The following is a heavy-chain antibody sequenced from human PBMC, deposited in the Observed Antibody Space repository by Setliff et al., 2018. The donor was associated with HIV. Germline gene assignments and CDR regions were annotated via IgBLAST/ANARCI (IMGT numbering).Heavy chain of an antibody. Sequence: SETLSLTCTVSGGSISSHYWSWIRQPPGKGLEWIGYIYYSGRTNYNPSLKSRVTISVDTSKNQFSLKLTSVTAADTAVYYCARHPTNWGSTGYYYYYMDVWVKGTTVTVSS. CDR3: ARHPTNWGSTGYYYYYMDV. D-gene: IGHD7-27*01. CDR2: IYYSGRT. CDR1: GGSISSHY. J-gene: IGHJ6*03. V-gene: IGHV4-59*08.